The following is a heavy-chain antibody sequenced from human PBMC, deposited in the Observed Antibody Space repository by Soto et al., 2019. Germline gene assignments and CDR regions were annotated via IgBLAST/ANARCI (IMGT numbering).Heavy chain of an antibody. D-gene: IGHD3-3*01. J-gene: IGHJ4*02. Sequence: GESLKISCKGAGYNFAGYWIAWVRQMPGKGLELMGIIYPSDSDTRYRPSFQGQVTISADKSISSAYLQWSSLRASDTAMYYCARGGVSTRTFDYWGQGTPVTVSS. CDR3: ARGGVSTRTFDY. V-gene: IGHV5-51*01. CDR1: GYNFAGYW. CDR2: IYPSDSDT.